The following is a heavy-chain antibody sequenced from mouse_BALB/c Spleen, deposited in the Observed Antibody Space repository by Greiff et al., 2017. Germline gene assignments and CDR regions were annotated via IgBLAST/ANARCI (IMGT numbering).Heavy chain of an antibody. CDR2: IYPGSGST. Sequence: LQQPGSELVRPGASVKLSCKASGYTFTSYWMHWVKQRHGQGLEWIGNIYPGSGSTNYDEKFKSKGTLTVDTSSSTAYMHLSSLTSEDSAVYYCTRWGYGSSSWYFDVWGAGTTVTVSS. CDR3: TRWGYGSSSWYFDV. CDR1: GYTFTSYW. J-gene: IGHJ1*01. D-gene: IGHD1-1*01. V-gene: IGHV1S22*01.